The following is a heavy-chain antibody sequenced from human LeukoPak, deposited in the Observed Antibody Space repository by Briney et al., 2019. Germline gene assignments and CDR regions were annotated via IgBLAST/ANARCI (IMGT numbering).Heavy chain of an antibody. J-gene: IGHJ4*02. CDR3: AAGGDEFAY. CDR2: IYAGGSI. D-gene: IGHD3-10*01. Sequence: PSETLSLTCSVSGGSISSINSGTYYWSWIRQPAGKGLEWIGRIYAGGSINYNPSLNGRVTISIDRSKNQFSLKLSSVTAADTALYYCAAGGDEFAYWGQGTLVAVSS. CDR1: GGSISSINSGTYY. V-gene: IGHV4-61*02.